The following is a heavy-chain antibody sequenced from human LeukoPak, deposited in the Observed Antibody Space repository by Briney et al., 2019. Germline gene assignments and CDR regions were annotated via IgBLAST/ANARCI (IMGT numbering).Heavy chain of an antibody. D-gene: IGHD2-15*01. Sequence: PGGSLRLSCAASGFAFSSYGMHWVRQAPGKGLEWVAVISYDGSNKYYADSVKGRFTISRDNSRNTVYLQMNSLRAEDTAVYYCAKGRRHCSGGSCYYFDYWGQGTLVTVSS. CDR3: AKGRRHCSGGSCYYFDY. J-gene: IGHJ4*02. CDR1: GFAFSSYG. V-gene: IGHV3-30*18. CDR2: ISYDGSNK.